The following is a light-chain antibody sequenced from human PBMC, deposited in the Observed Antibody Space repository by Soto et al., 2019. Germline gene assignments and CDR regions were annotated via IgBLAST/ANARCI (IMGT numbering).Light chain of an antibody. CDR2: WAS. CDR3: QQYYSSPWT. Sequence: DIVMTQSPDSLAVSLGERATFNCKSSQSVLYSSSNKNYLSWYQQKPGQAPKLLIYWASTRESGVPDRFSGSGSGTDFTLTIRSLQAEDVAVYYCQQYYSSPWTFGQGTKVEIK. CDR1: QSVLYSSSNKNY. V-gene: IGKV4-1*01. J-gene: IGKJ1*01.